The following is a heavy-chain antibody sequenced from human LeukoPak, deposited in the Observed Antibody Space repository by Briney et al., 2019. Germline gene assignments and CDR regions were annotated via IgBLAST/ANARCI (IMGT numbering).Heavy chain of an antibody. CDR2: IYSGGST. Sequence: GGSLRLSRAASGFTVSSNYMSWVRQAPGKGLEWVSVIYSGGSTYYADSVKGRFTISRDNSKNTLYLQMNSLRAEDTAVYYCARGHDYGDQLDYWGQGTLVTVSS. J-gene: IGHJ4*02. D-gene: IGHD4-17*01. CDR3: ARGHDYGDQLDY. V-gene: IGHV3-66*01. CDR1: GFTVSSNY.